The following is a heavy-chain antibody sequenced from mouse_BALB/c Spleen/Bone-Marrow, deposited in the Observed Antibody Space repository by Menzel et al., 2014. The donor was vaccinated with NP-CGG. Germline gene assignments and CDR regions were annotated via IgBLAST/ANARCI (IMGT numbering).Heavy chain of an antibody. J-gene: IGHJ3*01. CDR2: INPGSGGT. CDR1: GYAFTNYL. Sequence: VKLMESGAELVRPGTSVKVSCKPSGYAFTNYLIEWVKQRPGQGLEWIGVINPGSGGTNYNEKFKGKATLTADKSSSTAYMQLSSLTSDDSAVYFCAREIITSFAYWGQGTLVNVSA. D-gene: IGHD1-1*01. CDR3: AREIITSFAY. V-gene: IGHV1-54*01.